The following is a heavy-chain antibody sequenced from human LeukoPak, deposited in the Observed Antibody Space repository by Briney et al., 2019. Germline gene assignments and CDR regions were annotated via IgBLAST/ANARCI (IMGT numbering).Heavy chain of an antibody. J-gene: IGHJ4*02. CDR2: IPYDGSSE. D-gene: IGHD2-15*01. CDR3: AKPRVSIGSHFDY. V-gene: IGHV3-30*18. Sequence: TGGSLRLSCAASGFSFNNYGMHWVRQAPGRGLEWVAMIPYDGSSEKYADFVKGRFTISRDSSKNTLYLQMNSLRDEDTALYYCAKPRVSIGSHFDYWGQGTLVTVSS. CDR1: GFSFNNYG.